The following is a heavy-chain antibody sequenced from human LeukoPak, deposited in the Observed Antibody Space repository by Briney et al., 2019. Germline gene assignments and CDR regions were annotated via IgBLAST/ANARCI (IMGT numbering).Heavy chain of an antibody. CDR1: GFTFSSYS. Sequence: GGSLRLSCAASGFTFSSYSMNWVRQAPGKGLEWVSSISSSGYISNADSVKGRFTTSRDNAKNSLYLQMNSLRAEDTAVYYCAREEYYYDSSGYDYWGQGTLVTVSP. J-gene: IGHJ4*02. CDR2: ISSSGYI. CDR3: AREEYYYDSSGYDY. V-gene: IGHV3-21*01. D-gene: IGHD3-22*01.